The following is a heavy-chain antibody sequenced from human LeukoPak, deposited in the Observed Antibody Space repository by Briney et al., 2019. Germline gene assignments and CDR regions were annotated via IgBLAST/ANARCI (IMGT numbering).Heavy chain of an antibody. CDR1: GFTFSSYS. CDR3: ASQTPASYYYDSSGTPTFDY. D-gene: IGHD3-22*01. CDR2: ISSSSSTI. Sequence: PGGSLRLSCAASGFTFSSYSMNWVRQAPGRGLEWVSYISSSSSTIYYADSVKGRFTISRDNAKNSLYLQMNSLRDEDTAVYYCASQTPASYYYDSSGTPTFDYWGQGTLVTVSS. J-gene: IGHJ4*02. V-gene: IGHV3-48*02.